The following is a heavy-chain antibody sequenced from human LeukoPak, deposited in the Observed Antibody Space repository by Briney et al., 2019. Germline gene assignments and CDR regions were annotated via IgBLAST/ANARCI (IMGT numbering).Heavy chain of an antibody. CDR2: IYYSGST. V-gene: IGHV4-59*08. Sequence: SETLSLTCTVSGGSISSYYWSWTRQPPGKGLEWIGYIYYSGSTNYNPSLKSRVTISVDTSKNQFSLKLSSVTAADTAVYYCARRHYYYGMDVWGQGTTVTVSS. J-gene: IGHJ6*02. CDR1: GGSISSYY. CDR3: ARRHYYYGMDV.